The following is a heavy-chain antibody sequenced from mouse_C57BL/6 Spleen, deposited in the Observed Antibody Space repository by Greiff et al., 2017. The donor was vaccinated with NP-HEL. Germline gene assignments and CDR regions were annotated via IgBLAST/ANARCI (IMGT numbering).Heavy chain of an antibody. Sequence: EVQLVESGPGLVKPSQSLSLTCSVTGYSITSGYYWNWIRQFPGNKLEWMGYISYDGSNNYNPSLKNRISITRDTSKNQFFLKLNSVTTEDTATYYCAREEEGYYEGFAYWGQGTLVTVSA. V-gene: IGHV3-6*01. CDR3: AREEEGYYEGFAY. D-gene: IGHD2-3*01. J-gene: IGHJ3*01. CDR1: GYSITSGYY. CDR2: ISYDGSN.